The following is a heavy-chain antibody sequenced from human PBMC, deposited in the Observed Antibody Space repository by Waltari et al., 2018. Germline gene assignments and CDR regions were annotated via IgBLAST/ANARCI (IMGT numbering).Heavy chain of an antibody. D-gene: IGHD2-15*01. V-gene: IGHV1-2*04. Sequence: QVQLVQSGAEVKKPGASVTVSCKASGYTFTGYYMHWLRQAPGQGLEWMGWINPNSGGTNYAQKFQGWVTMTRDTSISTAYMELSRLRSDDTAVYYCARNGNEYCSGGSCYFDYWGQGTLVTVSS. CDR3: ARNGNEYCSGGSCYFDY. CDR1: GYTFTGYY. J-gene: IGHJ4*02. CDR2: INPNSGGT.